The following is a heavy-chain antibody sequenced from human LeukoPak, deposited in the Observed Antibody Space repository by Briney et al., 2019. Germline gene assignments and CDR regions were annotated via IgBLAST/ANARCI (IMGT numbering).Heavy chain of an antibody. J-gene: IGHJ4*02. CDR2: VSYDGSNK. CDR3: AREEVYSSGWYGFHDY. V-gene: IGHV3-30-3*01. CDR1: GFTFSSYA. D-gene: IGHD6-19*01. Sequence: GGSLRLSCAASGFTFSSYAMHWVRQAPGKGLEWVAVVSYDGSNKYYADSVKGRFTISRDNSKNTLYLQMNSQRAEDTAVYYCAREEVYSSGWYGFHDYWGQGTLVAVSS.